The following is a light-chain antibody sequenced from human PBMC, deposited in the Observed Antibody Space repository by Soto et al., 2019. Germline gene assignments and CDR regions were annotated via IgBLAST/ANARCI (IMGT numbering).Light chain of an antibody. J-gene: IGKJ3*01. CDR2: AAS. CDR3: QQGNSFPFT. V-gene: IGKV1-12*01. CDR1: QDISSW. Sequence: DIQMTQSPSSVSASVGDRVTITCRASQDISSWLAWYQQKPGKAPELLIYAASTLQSGVPSRFSGTGSGTEFTLAISSLQPEDFATYYCQQGNSFPFTFGPGTKVDIK.